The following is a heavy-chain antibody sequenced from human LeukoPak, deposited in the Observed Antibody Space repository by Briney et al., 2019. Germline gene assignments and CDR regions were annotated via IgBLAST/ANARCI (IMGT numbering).Heavy chain of an antibody. CDR1: GFTFSTYA. CDR3: AKDLGYCSSTSCSPDYYYYYYMDV. Sequence: GGSLRLSCAASGFTFSTYAMTWVRQAPGRGLEWVSAISGSGGSTYYADSVRGRFTISRDNSKNTLYLQMNSLRAEDTAVYYCAKDLGYCSSTSCSPDYYYYYYMDVWGKGTTVTVSS. D-gene: IGHD2-2*01. CDR2: ISGSGGST. V-gene: IGHV3-23*01. J-gene: IGHJ6*03.